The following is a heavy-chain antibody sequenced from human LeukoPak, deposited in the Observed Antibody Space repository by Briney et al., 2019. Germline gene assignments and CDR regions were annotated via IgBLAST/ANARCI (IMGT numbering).Heavy chain of an antibody. CDR3: VSESYVTIIIGDY. J-gene: IGHJ4*02. V-gene: IGHV3-48*04. CDR1: GFTFSSYA. D-gene: IGHD3-22*01. Sequence: PGGSLRLSCAASGFTFSSYAMSWVRQALGKGLEWVSFISSVGNTIYYADSVKGRFTISRDNAKNSLYLQMNSLRVEDTAVYYCVSESYVTIIIGDYWGQGTLVTVSS. CDR2: ISSVGNTI.